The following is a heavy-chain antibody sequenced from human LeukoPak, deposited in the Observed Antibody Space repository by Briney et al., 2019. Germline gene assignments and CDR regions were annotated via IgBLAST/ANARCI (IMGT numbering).Heavy chain of an antibody. Sequence: SETLSLTCTVSGGSISSGGYYWSWIRQHPGKGLEWIGYIYYSGSTYYNPSLKSRVTIAVDTSKNQFSLKLSSVTAADTAVYYCARNSMWFGEVYFDYWGQGTLVTVSS. V-gene: IGHV4-31*03. D-gene: IGHD3-10*01. CDR2: IYYSGST. CDR1: GGSISSGGYY. J-gene: IGHJ4*02. CDR3: ARNSMWFGEVYFDY.